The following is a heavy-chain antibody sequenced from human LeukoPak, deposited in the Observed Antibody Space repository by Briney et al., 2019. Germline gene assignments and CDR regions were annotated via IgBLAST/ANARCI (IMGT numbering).Heavy chain of an antibody. D-gene: IGHD5-12*01. J-gene: IGHJ5*02. CDR1: GLTFTSAW. Sequence: GGSLRLSCATSGLTFTSAWLTWVRQAPGKGLEWVGRIKSKSVGETTDYAAPVKGRFTISRDDSENTLYLQMNSLKTEDTAVYYCTTHSGNDLRSWGQGALVTVSS. V-gene: IGHV3-15*01. CDR3: TTHSGNDLRS. CDR2: IKSKSVGETT.